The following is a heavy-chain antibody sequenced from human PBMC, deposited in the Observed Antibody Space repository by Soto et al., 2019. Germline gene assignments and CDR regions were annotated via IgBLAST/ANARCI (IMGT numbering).Heavy chain of an antibody. J-gene: IGHJ3*02. V-gene: IGHV4-59*12. Sequence: PSETLSLTCTVSGGSISSYYWSWIRQPPGKGLEWIGYIYHSGSTRYNPSLRSRVTISVDTSKNQFSLKLSSVTAADTAVYYCAREGPLYYGSWGYYSWAYDIWGQGTMVTFSS. CDR1: GGSISSYY. CDR2: IYHSGST. D-gene: IGHD3-22*01. CDR3: AREGPLYYGSWGYYSWAYDI.